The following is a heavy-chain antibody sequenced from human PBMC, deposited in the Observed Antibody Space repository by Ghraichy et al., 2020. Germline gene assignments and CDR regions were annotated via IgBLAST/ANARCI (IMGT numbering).Heavy chain of an antibody. CDR1: GGTFSSYA. CDR2: INPILGIA. Sequence: SVKVSCKASGGTFSSYAISWVRQAPGQGLEWMGRINPILGIANYTQKFQGRVTITADKSTSTAYMELSSLRSDDTVVYYCARDLLRFGYCSGGTCYSPLPDYWGQGTLVTVSS. J-gene: IGHJ4*02. V-gene: IGHV1-69*04. D-gene: IGHD2-15*01. CDR3: ARDLLRFGYCSGGTCYSPLPDY.